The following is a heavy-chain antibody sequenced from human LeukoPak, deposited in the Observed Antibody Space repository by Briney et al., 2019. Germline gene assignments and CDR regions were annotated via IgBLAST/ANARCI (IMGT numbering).Heavy chain of an antibody. V-gene: IGHV4-59*01. J-gene: IGHJ2*01. CDR3: ARAQYSSSWHNWYFDL. D-gene: IGHD6-13*01. Sequence: PSETLSLTCTVSGGSISSYYWSWIRQPPGKGLEWIGCIYYSGSTNYNPSLKSRVTISVDTSKNQFSLKLSSVTAVDTAVYYCARAQYSSSWHNWYFDLWGRGTLVAVSS. CDR1: GGSISSYY. CDR2: IYYSGST.